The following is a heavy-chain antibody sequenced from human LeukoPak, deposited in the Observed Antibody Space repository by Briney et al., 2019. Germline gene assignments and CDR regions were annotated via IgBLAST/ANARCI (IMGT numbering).Heavy chain of an antibody. Sequence: GGSLRLSCAASGFTVSSNYMSWVRQAPGKGLEWVSVIYSGGSTYYADSVKGRFTISRDNSKNTLYLQMNSLGAEDTAVYYCARDSGSTYYDYVWGSYPSDYWGQGTLVTVSS. CDR1: GFTVSSNY. CDR2: IYSGGST. D-gene: IGHD3-16*01. J-gene: IGHJ4*02. CDR3: ARDSGSTYYDYVWGSYPSDY. V-gene: IGHV3-66*01.